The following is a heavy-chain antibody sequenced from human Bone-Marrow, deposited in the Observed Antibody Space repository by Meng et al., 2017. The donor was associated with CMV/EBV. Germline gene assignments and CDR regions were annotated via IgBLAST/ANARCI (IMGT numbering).Heavy chain of an antibody. CDR1: GFTFKSYS. CDR3: ARDPLASYLDY. J-gene: IGHJ4*02. Sequence: GGSLRLSCAASGFTFKSYSMNWVRQAPGKGLEWVSYIVSSSSTLYYADSVKGRFTISRDNAKNTLYLQMNSLRAEDTAVYYCARDPLASYLDYWGQGTLVTVSS. CDR2: IVSSSSTL. V-gene: IGHV3-48*04.